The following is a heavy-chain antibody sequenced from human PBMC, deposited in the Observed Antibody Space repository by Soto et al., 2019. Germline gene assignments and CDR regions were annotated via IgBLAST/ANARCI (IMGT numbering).Heavy chain of an antibody. V-gene: IGHV1-46*01. Sequence: ASVKVSCKASGYTFTSYYMHWVRQAPGQGLEWMGIINPSGGSTSYAQKFQGRVTMTRDTSTSTVYMELSSLRHEDTAVYYCAKDGGPAYCNSPGCSAEHFDYWGQGTQVTVSS. CDR2: INPSGGST. D-gene: IGHD2-2*01. CDR3: AKDGGPAYCNSPGCSAEHFDY. CDR1: GYTFTSYY. J-gene: IGHJ4*02.